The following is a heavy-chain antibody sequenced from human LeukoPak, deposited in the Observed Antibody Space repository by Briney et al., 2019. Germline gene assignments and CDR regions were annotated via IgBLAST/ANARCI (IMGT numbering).Heavy chain of an antibody. Sequence: KTGESLKISCKGSESSFTNCWIGWVRQKPGRGLEWMGLIYPENSYARYSPSLQGQVIMSVDKSISTAYLQWNNLKASDTAMYYCARQNREDATGRKFDPWGQGTLVIVSS. J-gene: IGHJ5*02. CDR1: ESSFTNCW. CDR3: ARQNREDATGRKFDP. V-gene: IGHV5-51*01. D-gene: IGHD1-14*01. CDR2: IYPENSYA.